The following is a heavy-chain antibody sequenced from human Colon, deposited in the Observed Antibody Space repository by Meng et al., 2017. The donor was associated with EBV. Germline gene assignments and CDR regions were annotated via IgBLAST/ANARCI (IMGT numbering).Heavy chain of an antibody. CDR2: INTNTGNP. J-gene: IGHJ4*02. CDR3: ARLYCSGGSCYTIDY. CDR1: GYTFTSYA. D-gene: IGHD2-15*01. V-gene: IGHV7-4-1*02. Sequence: QVALVQSGAEVKNAGASVKVSCKASGYTFTSYAMNWVRQAPGQGLEWMGWINTNTGNPTYAQGFTGRFVFSLDTSVSTAYLQISSLKAADTAVYYCARLYCSGGSCYTIDYWGQGTLVTVSS.